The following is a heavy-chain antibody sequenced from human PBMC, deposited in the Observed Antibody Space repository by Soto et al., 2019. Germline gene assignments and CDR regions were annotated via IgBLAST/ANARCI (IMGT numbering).Heavy chain of an antibody. Sequence: QVQLVESGGGVVQRGESLRLSCAASGFTFSSYSMNWVRQSPGKGLEWVAVISYDGNRIYYADSVKGRFTISRDNAKNTMFLQTSGLRPEDTAIYYCARGLVVTAKCCFDLWGQGTQVTVSS. CDR1: GFTFSSYS. CDR2: ISYDGNRI. D-gene: IGHD2-21*02. J-gene: IGHJ5*02. V-gene: IGHV3-30-3*02. CDR3: ARGLVVTAKCCFDL.